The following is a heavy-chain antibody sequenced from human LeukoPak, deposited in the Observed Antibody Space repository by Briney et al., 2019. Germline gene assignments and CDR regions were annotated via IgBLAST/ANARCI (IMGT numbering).Heavy chain of an antibody. CDR2: MNPNSGNT. Sequence: ASVKVSCKASGYTFTSYDINWVRQATGQGLEWMGWMNPNSGNTGYAQKFQGRVTMTRNTSISTAYMELSSLRSEATAVYYCARALVGATSYYFDYWGQGTLVTVSS. CDR3: ARALVGATSYYFDY. CDR1: GYTFTSYD. D-gene: IGHD1-26*01. V-gene: IGHV1-8*01. J-gene: IGHJ4*02.